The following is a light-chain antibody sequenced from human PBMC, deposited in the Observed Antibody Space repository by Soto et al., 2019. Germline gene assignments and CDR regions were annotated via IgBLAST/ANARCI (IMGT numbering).Light chain of an antibody. CDR2: EVS. J-gene: IGLJ2*01. CDR3: NSYTSTHTLV. Sequence: QSALTQPASVSGSPGQSITISCTGTGNDVGGYNYVSWYQHHPGKAPKLIIYEVSDRPSGVSNRFSGSKSGNTASLTISVLHAEDEADYYCNSYTSTHTLVFGGGTKLTVL. V-gene: IGLV2-14*01. CDR1: GNDVGGYNY.